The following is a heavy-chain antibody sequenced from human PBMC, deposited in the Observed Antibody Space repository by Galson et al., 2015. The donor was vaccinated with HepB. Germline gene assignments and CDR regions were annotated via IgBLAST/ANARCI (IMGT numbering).Heavy chain of an antibody. V-gene: IGHV3-21*01. J-gene: IGHJ6*02. CDR2: ISSSSSYI. D-gene: IGHD2-2*01. Sequence: SLRLSCAASGFTFSSYSMNWVRQAPGKGLEWVSSISSSSSYIYYADSVKGRFTISRDNAKNSLYLQMNSLRAEDTAVYYCARDSPLSELLLPWEVGGYYYGMDVWGQGTTVTVSS. CDR1: GFTFSSYS. CDR3: ARDSPLSELLLPWEVGGYYYGMDV.